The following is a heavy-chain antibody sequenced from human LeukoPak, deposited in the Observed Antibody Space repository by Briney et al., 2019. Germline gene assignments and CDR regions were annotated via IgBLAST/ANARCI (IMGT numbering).Heavy chain of an antibody. J-gene: IGHJ4*02. CDR2: ISGSGGST. D-gene: IGHD2-15*01. Sequence: GGSLRLSCAASGFTFSSYAMSWVRQAPGKGLEWVSAISGSGGSTYYADSVKGRFTISRDNAKNSLYLQMNSLRAEDTALYYCAKTLDIVVVVAPFDYWGQGTLVTVSS. CDR3: AKTLDIVVVVAPFDY. CDR1: GFTFSSYA. V-gene: IGHV3-23*01.